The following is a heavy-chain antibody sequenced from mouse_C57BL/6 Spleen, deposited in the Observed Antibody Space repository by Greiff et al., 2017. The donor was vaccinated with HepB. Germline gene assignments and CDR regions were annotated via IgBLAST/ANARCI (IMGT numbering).Heavy chain of an antibody. D-gene: IGHD1-1*01. CDR2: IHPSDSDT. J-gene: IGHJ4*01. V-gene: IGHV1-74*01. CDR3: VLITPYYYAMDY. Sequence: VQLQQPGAELVKPGASVKVSCKASGYTFTSYWMHWVKQRPGQGLEWIGRIHPSDSDTNYNQKFKGKATLTVDKSSSTAYMQLTSLTSEDSAVYYCVLITPYYYAMDYWGQGTSVTVSS. CDR1: GYTFTSYW.